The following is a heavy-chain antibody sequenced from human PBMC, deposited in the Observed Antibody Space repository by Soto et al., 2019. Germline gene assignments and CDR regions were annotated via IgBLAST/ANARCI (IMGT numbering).Heavy chain of an antibody. CDR1: GGSISSGGYY. CDR3: ARDSPGRITYGMDV. Sequence: SETLSLTCTVSGGSISSGGYYWSWIRQHPGKGLEWIGYIYYSGSTYYNPSLKSRVTISVGTSKNQFSLKLSSVTAADTAVYYCARDSPGRITYGMDVWGQGTTVTVSS. CDR2: IYYSGST. V-gene: IGHV4-31*03. J-gene: IGHJ6*02.